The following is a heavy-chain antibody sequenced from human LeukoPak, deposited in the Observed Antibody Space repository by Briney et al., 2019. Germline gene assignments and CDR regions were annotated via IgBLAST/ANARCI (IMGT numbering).Heavy chain of an antibody. J-gene: IGHJ4*02. V-gene: IGHV3-23*01. CDR1: GFTFRIHA. D-gene: IGHD2-15*01. CDR2: IGSGDDL. CDR3: ARALGYCSGGSCHADY. Sequence: GGSLRLSCGASGFTFRIHAMSWVRQAPGKGLEWVSTIGSGDDLHYADSVKGRFTISRDNSKNTLYLQMNSLRAEDTAVYYCARALGYCSGGSCHADYWGQGTLVTVSS.